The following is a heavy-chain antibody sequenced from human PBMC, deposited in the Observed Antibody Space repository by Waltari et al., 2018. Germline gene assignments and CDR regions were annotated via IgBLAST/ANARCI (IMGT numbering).Heavy chain of an antibody. CDR3: ARHSWISHAFDI. Sequence: QVQLQESGPGLVKPSETLSLTCAVSGYSISSGYYWGWIRQPPGKGLEWIGSIYHSGSTYYHPSLKSRVTISVDTSKNQFSLKLSSVTAADTAVYYCARHSWISHAFDIWGQGTMVTVSS. V-gene: IGHV4-38-2*01. CDR2: IYHSGST. J-gene: IGHJ3*02. CDR1: GYSISSGYY. D-gene: IGHD5-12*01.